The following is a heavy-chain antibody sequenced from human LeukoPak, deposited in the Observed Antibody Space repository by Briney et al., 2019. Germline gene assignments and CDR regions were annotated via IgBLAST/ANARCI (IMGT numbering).Heavy chain of an antibody. D-gene: IGHD6-19*01. J-gene: IGHJ3*02. V-gene: IGHV3-23*01. Sequence: GGSLRLSCAASGFTFSSYGMSWVRQAPGKGLEWVSGISGSGISTYYADSVKGRFTISRDNAKNSLYLQMNSLRAEDTAVYYCARVQPFYTSGPGGAFDIWGQGTMVTVSS. CDR1: GFTFSSYG. CDR2: ISGSGIST. CDR3: ARVQPFYTSGPGGAFDI.